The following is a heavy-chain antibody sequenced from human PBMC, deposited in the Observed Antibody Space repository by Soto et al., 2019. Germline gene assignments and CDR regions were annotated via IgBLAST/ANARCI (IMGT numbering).Heavy chain of an antibody. D-gene: IGHD3-22*01. CDR1: GGSFSGYY. CDR2: INHSGST. Sequence: QVQLQQWGAGLLKPSETLSLTCAVYGGSFSGYYWSWIRQPPGKGLVWIGEINHSGSTNYNPSLKSRVTISVDTSKNQFSLKLSSVTAADTAVYYCASGAYYYDSSAYEGYYFDCWGQGTLVTVSS. CDR3: ASGAYYYDSSAYEGYYFDC. V-gene: IGHV4-34*01. J-gene: IGHJ4*02.